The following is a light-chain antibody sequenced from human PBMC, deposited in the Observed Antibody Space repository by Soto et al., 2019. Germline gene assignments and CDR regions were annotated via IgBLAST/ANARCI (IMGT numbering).Light chain of an antibody. Sequence: DIQMTQSPSSLSASVGDRVTITCRASQSISSDLNWYQQKPGKAPKLLIYAAANLQSGVPSRFSGGGSGTDFTLTISSLQPEDFATYYGQQSYSTPNTFGQGTKLEIK. J-gene: IGKJ2*01. CDR2: AAA. CDR3: QQSYSTPNT. V-gene: IGKV1-39*01. CDR1: QSISSD.